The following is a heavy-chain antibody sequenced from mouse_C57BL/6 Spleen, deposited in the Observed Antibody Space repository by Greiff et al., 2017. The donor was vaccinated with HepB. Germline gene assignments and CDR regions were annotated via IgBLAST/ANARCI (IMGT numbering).Heavy chain of an antibody. CDR3: ARRYYGSSYWYFEV. Sequence: QVQLQQSGAELVKPGASVKLSCKASGYTFTSYWMQWVKQRPGQGLEWIGEIDPSDSYTNYNQKFKGKATLTVDTSSSTAYMQLSSLTSEDSAVYYCARRYYGSSYWYFEVWGTGTTVTVSS. CDR2: IDPSDSYT. V-gene: IGHV1-50*01. J-gene: IGHJ1*03. D-gene: IGHD1-1*01. CDR1: GYTFTSYW.